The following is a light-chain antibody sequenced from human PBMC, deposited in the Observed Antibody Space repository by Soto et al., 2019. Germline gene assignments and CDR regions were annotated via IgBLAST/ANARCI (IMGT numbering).Light chain of an antibody. CDR3: QQYGSSPNT. CDR1: QTVSSSY. CDR2: GTS. Sequence: EIVLTQSPGTLSLSPGDRATLSCRASQTVSSSYLAWYQQKPGQAPRLLIYGTSSRATGIPDRFSGSGSGTDFTLTINRREPEDFAVYYCQQYGSSPNTFGQGTKVEIE. V-gene: IGKV3-20*01. J-gene: IGKJ2*01.